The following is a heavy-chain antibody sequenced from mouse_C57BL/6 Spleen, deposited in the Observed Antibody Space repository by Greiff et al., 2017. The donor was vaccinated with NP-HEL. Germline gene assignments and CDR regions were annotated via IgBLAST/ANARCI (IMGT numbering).Heavy chain of an antibody. CDR2: FYPGSGSI. D-gene: IGHD3-2*02. J-gene: IGHJ4*01. CDR3: ARHEESSGFSDYYYAMDY. V-gene: IGHV1-62-2*01. Sequence: VQRVESGAELVKPGASVKLSCKASGYTFTEYTIHWVKQRSGQGLEWIGWFYPGSGSIKYNEKFKDKATLTADKSSSTVYMELSRLTSEDSAVYFCARHEESSGFSDYYYAMDYWGQGTSVTVSS. CDR1: GYTFTEYT.